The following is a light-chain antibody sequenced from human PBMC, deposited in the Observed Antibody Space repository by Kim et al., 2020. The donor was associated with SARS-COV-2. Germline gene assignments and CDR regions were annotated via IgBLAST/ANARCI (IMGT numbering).Light chain of an antibody. J-gene: IGLJ2*01. CDR2: QDS. V-gene: IGLV3-1*01. CDR1: QLGDKY. CDR3: QTWDITSVV. Sequence: SYELTQPPSVSVSPGQTASITCSGDQLGDKYACWYQQKSGQSPVLVMFQDSKRPSGIPERFSGSNSGNTATLTISGTQAMDEADYYCQTWDITSVVFGGGTQLTVL.